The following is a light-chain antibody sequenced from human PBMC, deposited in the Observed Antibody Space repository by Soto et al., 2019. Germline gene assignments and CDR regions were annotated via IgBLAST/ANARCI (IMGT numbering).Light chain of an antibody. J-gene: IGKJ1*01. CDR1: QSISRSY. CDR3: QQYGLTPWT. CDR2: SAS. V-gene: IGKV3-20*01. Sequence: EIVLTQSPGTLSLSPGERATLSCRASQSISRSYLAWYQQKPGQAPRLLIYSASSRATGIPDRFSGSESGTDFTLTIIRLEPEDFAVYYCQQYGLTPWTFGQGTKVEIK.